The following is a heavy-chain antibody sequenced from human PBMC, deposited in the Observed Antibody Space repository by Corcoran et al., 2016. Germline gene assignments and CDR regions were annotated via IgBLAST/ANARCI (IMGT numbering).Heavy chain of an antibody. CDR3: ARGGWESVVARVY. Sequence: EVQLVESGGGLVKPGGSLRLSCAASGFTFSSYWMSWVRQAPGKGLEGVANIKQDGSEKYYVDSVKGRFTISRDNAKNSLYGQMNSLRAEEAVVSYCARGGWESVVARVYWGQGTLVTVSS. J-gene: IGHJ4*02. CDR2: IKQDGSEK. V-gene: IGHV3-7*01. D-gene: IGHD2-2*01. CDR1: GFTFSSYW.